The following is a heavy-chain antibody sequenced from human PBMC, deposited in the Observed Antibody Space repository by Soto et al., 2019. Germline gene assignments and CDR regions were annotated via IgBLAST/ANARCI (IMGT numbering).Heavy chain of an antibody. J-gene: IGHJ4*02. CDR1: GGTFSSYT. Sequence: QVQLVQSGAEVKKPGSSVKVSCKASGGTFSSYTISCVRQAPGQGLEWMGRIIPILGIANYAQKFQGRVTITADKSTSTAYMELSSLRSEDTAVHYCASQGYLNDYWGQGTLVTVSS. CDR2: IIPILGIA. V-gene: IGHV1-69*02. D-gene: IGHD6-13*01. CDR3: ASQGYLNDY.